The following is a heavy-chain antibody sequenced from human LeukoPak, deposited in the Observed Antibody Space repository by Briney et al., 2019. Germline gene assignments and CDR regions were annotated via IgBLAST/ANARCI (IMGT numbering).Heavy chain of an antibody. CDR1: GYTLTELS. J-gene: IGHJ4*02. V-gene: IGHV1-24*01. CDR3: ARDARGYSGYDSRSEAYYFDY. Sequence: SVKVSCKVSGYTLTELSMHWVRQAPGKGLEWMGGFDPEDGETIYAQKFQGRVTMTRDTSTSTVYMELSSLRSEDTAVYYCARDARGYSGYDSRSEAYYFDYWGQGTLVTVSS. CDR2: FDPEDGET. D-gene: IGHD5-12*01.